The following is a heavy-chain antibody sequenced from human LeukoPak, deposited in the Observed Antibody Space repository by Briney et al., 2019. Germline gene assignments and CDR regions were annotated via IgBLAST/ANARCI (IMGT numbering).Heavy chain of an antibody. D-gene: IGHD4-11*01. J-gene: IGHJ6*01. CDR2: ISSSGSTI. CDR1: GFTFSSYS. CDR3: AKMKGHPLPKYYRDV. V-gene: IGHV3-48*04. Sequence: GGSLRLSCAASGFTFSSYSLNWVRPAPGKGLEGVSYISSSGSTIYYADSVKGRFTISRDNAKNSLYLQMNSLRAEDTAIYYCAKMKGHPLPKYYRDVWGQGTTVTVSS.